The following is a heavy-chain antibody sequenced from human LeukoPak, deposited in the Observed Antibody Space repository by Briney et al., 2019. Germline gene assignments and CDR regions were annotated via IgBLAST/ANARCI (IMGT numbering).Heavy chain of an antibody. D-gene: IGHD5-12*01. Sequence: ASVTVSCKTSGYTFTGYYMHWVRQAPGQGLEWMGWINPNSGGTNYAQKFQGRVTMTRDTSISTAYMELSRLRSDDTAVYYCARVERLNRGDIVAFFDYWGQGTLVTVSS. V-gene: IGHV1-2*02. CDR2: INPNSGGT. J-gene: IGHJ4*02. CDR3: ARVERLNRGDIVAFFDY. CDR1: GYTFTGYY.